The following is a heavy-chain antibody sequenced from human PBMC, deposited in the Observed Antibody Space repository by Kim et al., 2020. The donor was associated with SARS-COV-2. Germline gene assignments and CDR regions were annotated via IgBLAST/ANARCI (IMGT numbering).Heavy chain of an antibody. V-gene: IGHV3-48*02. Sequence: GGSLRLSCAASGFTFSSYSMNWVRQAPGKGLEWVSYISSSSSTIYYADSVKGRFTISRDNAKNSLYLQMNSLRDEDTAVYYCARDPIYYYDSSGYAHHERTDYYYYGMDVWGQGTTVTVSS. D-gene: IGHD3-22*01. CDR2: ISSSSSTI. CDR3: ARDPIYYYDSSGYAHHERTDYYYYGMDV. CDR1: GFTFSSYS. J-gene: IGHJ6*02.